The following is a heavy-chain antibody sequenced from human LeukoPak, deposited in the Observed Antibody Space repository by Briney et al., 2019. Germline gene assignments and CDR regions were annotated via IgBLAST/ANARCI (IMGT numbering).Heavy chain of an antibody. CDR1: GYTFTGYY. Sequence: ASVKVSCKASGYTFTGYYMHWVRQAPGQGLEWMGWINPNSSGTTYAQKFQGRVTMTRDTSISTAYMELGRLTSDDTALYYCARTYTAVHYFDYWGQGTLVTVSS. D-gene: IGHD2-21*02. CDR3: ARTYTAVHYFDY. CDR2: INPNSSGT. V-gene: IGHV1-2*02. J-gene: IGHJ4*02.